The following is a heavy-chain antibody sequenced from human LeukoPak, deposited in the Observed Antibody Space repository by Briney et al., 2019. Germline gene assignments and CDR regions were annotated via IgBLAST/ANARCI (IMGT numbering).Heavy chain of an antibody. CDR1: GYSFTSYW. Sequence: GESLQISCKGSGYSFTSYWIGWVRQMPGKGLEWMGTIYPGDSDTRYSPSFQGQVTISADKSISTAYLQWSSLKASDTAMYYCARVGPSRDGYNSHFDYWGQGTLVTVSS. J-gene: IGHJ4*02. CDR3: ARVGPSRDGYNSHFDY. V-gene: IGHV5-51*01. CDR2: IYPGDSDT. D-gene: IGHD5-24*01.